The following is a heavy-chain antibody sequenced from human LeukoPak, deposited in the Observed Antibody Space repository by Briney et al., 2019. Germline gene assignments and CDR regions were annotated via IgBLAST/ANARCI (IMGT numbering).Heavy chain of an antibody. J-gene: IGHJ4*02. CDR2: IYYSGST. V-gene: IGHV4-31*03. Sequence: PSETLSLTCTVSGGSISSGGYYWSWIRQHPGKGLGWIGYIYYSGSTYYNPSLKSRVTISVDTSKNQFSLKLSSVTAADTAVYYCAREDSYGCFDYWGQGTLVTVSS. D-gene: IGHD5-18*01. CDR3: AREDSYGCFDY. CDR1: GGSISSGGYY.